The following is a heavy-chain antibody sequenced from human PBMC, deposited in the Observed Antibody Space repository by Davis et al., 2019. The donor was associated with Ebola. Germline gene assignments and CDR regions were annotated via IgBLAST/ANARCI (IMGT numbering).Heavy chain of an antibody. V-gene: IGHV3-21*01. J-gene: IGHJ3*02. Sequence: PGGSLRLSCAASGFTFSTYSINWVRQAPGKGLEWVSSISSSSYYIYYADSLKGRFTISRDNAKNSLYLQMNSLRAEDTAVYYCARDGRSSHYYDSSGYYFVAAFDIWGPGTMITVSS. CDR1: GFTFSTYS. CDR2: ISSSSYYI. D-gene: IGHD3-22*01. CDR3: ARDGRSSHYYDSSGYYFVAAFDI.